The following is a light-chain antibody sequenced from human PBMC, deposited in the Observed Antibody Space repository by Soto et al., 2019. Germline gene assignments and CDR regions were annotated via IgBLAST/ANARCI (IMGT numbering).Light chain of an antibody. CDR1: QSVGKD. Sequence: DIVMTQSPASLSVSPGEGVTLSCRASQSVGKDLAWYQQIAGQAPRLLIYGASTRATGVPARFSGSGSGTDFTLTISTLQSEDFAVYYCQQYYNWPPAWTFGQGTRVDIK. CDR2: GAS. CDR3: QQYYNWPPAWT. V-gene: IGKV3-15*01. J-gene: IGKJ1*01.